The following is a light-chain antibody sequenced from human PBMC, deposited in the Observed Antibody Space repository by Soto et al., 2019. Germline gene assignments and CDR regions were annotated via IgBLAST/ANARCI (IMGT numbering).Light chain of an antibody. J-gene: IGKJ1*01. Sequence: EIMMTNNPFTLSVSPEERATLSCRASQSVSTNLAWYQQKPGQAPRVLIYGASTRATNIPARFSGSGSGTDFTLTITSLQPDDFATYYCQQYTSYLWTFGQGTKVDIK. CDR1: QSVSTN. CDR3: QQYTSYLWT. CDR2: GAS. V-gene: IGKV3-15*01.